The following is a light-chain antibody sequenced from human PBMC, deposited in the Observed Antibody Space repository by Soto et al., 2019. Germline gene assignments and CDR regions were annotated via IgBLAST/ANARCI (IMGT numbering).Light chain of an antibody. V-gene: IGKV3-20*01. CDR2: GAS. J-gene: IGKJ2*04. CDR1: QSVGSSY. Sequence: GAVSLTTRERATLSCRASQSVGSSYLAWYLQKPGQAPRLLIYGASDRATGIPDRFSGSGSGTDFTLIISFLQAEDFAIYCCKEYGYLLCRFGHGTKLDIK. CDR3: KEYGYLLCR.